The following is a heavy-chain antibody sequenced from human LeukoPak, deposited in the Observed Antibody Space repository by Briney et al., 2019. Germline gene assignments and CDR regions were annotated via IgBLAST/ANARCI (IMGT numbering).Heavy chain of an antibody. CDR2: IYYSGST. J-gene: IGHJ6*03. CDR1: GGSISSYY. D-gene: IGHD2-2*01. Sequence: SETLSLTCNVSGGSISSYYWSWIRQPPGKGLQWIGYIYYSGSTNYNPSLKSRVTISVDTSKNQFSLKLSSVTAADTAVYYCARLTTGYCSSTGCPRLLGYYYYMDVWGKGTTVTVSS. CDR3: ARLTTGYCSSTGCPRLLGYYYYMDV. V-gene: IGHV4-59*08.